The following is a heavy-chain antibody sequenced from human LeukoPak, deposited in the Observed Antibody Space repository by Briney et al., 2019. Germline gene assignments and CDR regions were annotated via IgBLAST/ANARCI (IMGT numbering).Heavy chain of an antibody. Sequence: GGSLTLSCAASGFTFSTYAMSWVRQAPGKGLEWVSAISGSGGSTYYADSVKGGFTISRDNSKNTLSLQMNSLRAEDTAVYYCAKDWLSGSYLAGMDVWGQGTTVTVSS. V-gene: IGHV3-23*01. CDR3: AKDWLSGSYLAGMDV. CDR2: ISGSGGST. CDR1: GFTFSTYA. J-gene: IGHJ6*02. D-gene: IGHD1-26*01.